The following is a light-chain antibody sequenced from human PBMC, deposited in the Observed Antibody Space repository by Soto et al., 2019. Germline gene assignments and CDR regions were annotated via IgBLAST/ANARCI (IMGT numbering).Light chain of an antibody. V-gene: IGKV3-20*01. CDR3: QHYNSYSEA. J-gene: IGKJ1*01. CDR2: GAS. Sequence: EIVLTQSPGTLSLSPGERATLYCRASQSVSSSYLAWYQQKPGQAPRLLIYGASSRATGIPDRFSGSGSGTDFTLTISSLQPDDFATYYCQHYNSYSEAFGQGTKVDI. CDR1: QSVSSSY.